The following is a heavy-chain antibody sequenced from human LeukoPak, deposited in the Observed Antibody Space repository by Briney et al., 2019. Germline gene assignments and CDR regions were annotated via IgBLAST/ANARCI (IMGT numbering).Heavy chain of an antibody. CDR2: ISGSGGST. V-gene: IGHV3-23*01. CDR3: AKSPGYYYYDEALSDY. Sequence: GGSLRLSCAASGFTFSSYAMSWVRQAPGKGLEWVSAISGSGGSTYYADSVKGRFTISRDNSKNTLYLQMNSLRAEDTAVYYCAKSPGYYYYDEALSDYWGQGTLVTVSS. D-gene: IGHD3-22*01. J-gene: IGHJ4*02. CDR1: GFTFSSYA.